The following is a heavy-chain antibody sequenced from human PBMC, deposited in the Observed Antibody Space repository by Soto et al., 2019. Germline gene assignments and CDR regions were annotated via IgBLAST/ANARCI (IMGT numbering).Heavy chain of an antibody. Sequence: EVQLVESGGGLVQPGGSLRLTCATSGFTLNDHFIDWVRQAPGKGLEWFGRTINKPDTYTTEYAASVKGRFTISRDDSRQSMYLQMNSLKTEDTAVYYCAADIVGTVTYWGPGTLVTVSS. CDR2: TINKPDTYTT. J-gene: IGHJ4*02. CDR1: GFTLNDHF. V-gene: IGHV3-72*01. D-gene: IGHD5-12*01. CDR3: AADIVGTVTY.